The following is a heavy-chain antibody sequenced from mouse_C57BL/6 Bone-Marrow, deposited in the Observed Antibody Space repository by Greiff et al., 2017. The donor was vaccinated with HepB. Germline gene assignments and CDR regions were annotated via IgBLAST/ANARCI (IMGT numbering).Heavy chain of an antibody. V-gene: IGHV1-54*01. J-gene: IGHJ3*01. Sequence: VQLQQSGAELVRPGTSVKVSCKASGYAFTNYLLEWVKQRPGQGLEWSGVINPGSGGTNYNEKFKGKATLTADKSSSTAYMQLSSLTSEDSAVYFCARSSRAWFAYWGQGTLVTVSA. CDR2: INPGSGGT. D-gene: IGHD3-3*01. CDR3: ARSSRAWFAY. CDR1: GYAFTNYL.